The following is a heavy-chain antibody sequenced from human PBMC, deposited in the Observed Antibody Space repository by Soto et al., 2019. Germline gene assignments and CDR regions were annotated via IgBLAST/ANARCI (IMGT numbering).Heavy chain of an antibody. CDR2: ISHDGSNK. J-gene: IGHJ3*02. Sequence: QVRLVESGGGVVQPGKSLRLSCAASGFTFSDYLMHWVRQAPGKGLEWVALISHDGSNKYYADSVKGRFTVSRDNSKNTLYLQINSLRVEDAAVYYCPLYCYDVPGGFDIWGQGTMVSVSS. V-gene: IGHV3-30-3*01. CDR3: PLYCYDVPGGFDI. D-gene: IGHD5-12*01. CDR1: GFTFSDYL.